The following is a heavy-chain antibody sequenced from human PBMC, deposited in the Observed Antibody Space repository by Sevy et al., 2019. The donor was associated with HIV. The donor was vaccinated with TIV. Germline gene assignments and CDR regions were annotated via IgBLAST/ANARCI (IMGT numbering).Heavy chain of an antibody. V-gene: IGHV3-30*18. J-gene: IGHJ5*02. Sequence: GGSLRLSCAASGFTFSSYGMHWVRQAPGKGLEWVAVISYDGSNKYYAYSVKGRFTISRDNSKNTLYLQMNSLRAEDTAVYYCAKDRLLSTDPWGQGTLVTVSS. CDR1: GFTFSSYG. CDR3: AKDRLLSTDP. CDR2: ISYDGSNK. D-gene: IGHD2-15*01.